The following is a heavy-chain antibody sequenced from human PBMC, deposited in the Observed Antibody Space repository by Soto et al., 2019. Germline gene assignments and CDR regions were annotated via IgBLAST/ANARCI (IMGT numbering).Heavy chain of an antibody. V-gene: IGHV3-23*01. D-gene: IGHD6-13*01. CDR2: IGSTGSTT. J-gene: IGHJ4*02. CDR1: GFTFSTYA. CDR3: AKIITAAGSAY. Sequence: EVQLLESGGGLVQPGGSLRLSCAASGFTFSTYAMSWVRQAPGKGLEWVSSIGSTGSTTYYTDSVKGRFTISRDNFKNTLYLQMNSLRAEDTAVYYCAKIITAAGSAYWGQGTLVTVSS.